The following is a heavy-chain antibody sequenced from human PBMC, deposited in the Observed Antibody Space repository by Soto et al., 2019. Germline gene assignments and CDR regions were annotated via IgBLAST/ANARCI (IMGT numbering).Heavy chain of an antibody. Sequence: GESLKISCKASGYTFTSYAMHWVRQAPGQRLECMGWINAGNGNTKYSQKFQGRVTITRDTSASTAYMELSSLRSEDTAVYYCARDSPPMDVWGQGTTVTVSS. CDR2: INAGNGNT. CDR3: ARDSPPMDV. CDR1: GYTFTSYA. J-gene: IGHJ6*02. V-gene: IGHV1-3*01.